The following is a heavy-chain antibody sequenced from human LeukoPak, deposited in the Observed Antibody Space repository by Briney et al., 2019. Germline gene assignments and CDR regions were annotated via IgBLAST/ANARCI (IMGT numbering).Heavy chain of an antibody. Sequence: PGGSLRLSCAASGFSFSFYWMHWVRQAPGKGPVWVSRIKTDGSIADYADSVKGRFTISRDNAKNTLYLQMNSLRAEDTAVYYCARQSTAAYSMNFNYWGQGTLVTVSS. V-gene: IGHV3-74*01. J-gene: IGHJ4*02. CDR2: IKTDGSIA. CDR3: ARQSTAAYSMNFNY. CDR1: GFSFSFYW. D-gene: IGHD6-6*01.